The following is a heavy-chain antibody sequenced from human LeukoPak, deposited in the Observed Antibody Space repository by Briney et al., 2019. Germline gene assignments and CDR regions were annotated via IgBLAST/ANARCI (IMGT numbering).Heavy chain of an antibody. D-gene: IGHD1-26*01. CDR1: GFTFSSYW. CDR3: TRGYSGTYRSDY. CDR2: INNDESIT. Sequence: GGSLRLSCVASGFTFSSYWMHWVRQVPGKGLVWVSRINNDESITTYADSVKGRFTISRDNAKNTLYLQMNSLRAEDTAVYYCTRGYSGTYRSDYWGQGTLVTVSS. J-gene: IGHJ4*02. V-gene: IGHV3-74*01.